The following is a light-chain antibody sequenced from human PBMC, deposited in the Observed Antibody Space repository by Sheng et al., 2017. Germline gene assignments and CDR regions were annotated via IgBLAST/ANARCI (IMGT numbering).Light chain of an antibody. Sequence: DIQMTQSPSSLSASVGDRVTITCRASQSISSYLNWYQQKPGKAPKLLIYAASSLQSGVPSRFSGSGSGTDFTLTISSLQPEDFATYYCQQSYSPETFGGGTKVEDQT. V-gene: IGKV1-39*01. CDR3: QQSYSPET. J-gene: IGKJ4*01. CDR1: QSISSY. CDR2: AAS.